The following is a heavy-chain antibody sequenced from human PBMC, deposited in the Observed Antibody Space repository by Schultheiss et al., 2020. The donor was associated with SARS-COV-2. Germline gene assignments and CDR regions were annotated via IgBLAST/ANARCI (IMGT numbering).Heavy chain of an antibody. CDR2: IIPILGIA. Sequence: SVKVSCKASGYTFTGYYMHWVRQAPGQGLEWMGRIIPILGIANYAQKFQGRVTITADKSTSTAYMELSSLRSEDTAVYYCARDWITGTTGYYYYMDVWGKGTTVTVSS. J-gene: IGHJ6*03. V-gene: IGHV1-69*04. CDR1: GYTFTGYY. D-gene: IGHD1-14*01. CDR3: ARDWITGTTGYYYYMDV.